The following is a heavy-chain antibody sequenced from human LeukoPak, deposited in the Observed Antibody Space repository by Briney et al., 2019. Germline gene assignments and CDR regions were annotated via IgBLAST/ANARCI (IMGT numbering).Heavy chain of an antibody. CDR3: ARGPSTMVRGVTYYMDV. Sequence: ASVKVSCKASGGTFSSYAISWVRQAPGQGLEWMGGIIPIFGTANYAQKFQGRVTTTTDESTSTAYMELSSLRSEDTAVYYCARGPSTMVRGVTYYMDVWGKGTTVTVSS. J-gene: IGHJ6*03. CDR1: GGTFSSYA. V-gene: IGHV1-69*05. CDR2: IIPIFGTA. D-gene: IGHD3-10*01.